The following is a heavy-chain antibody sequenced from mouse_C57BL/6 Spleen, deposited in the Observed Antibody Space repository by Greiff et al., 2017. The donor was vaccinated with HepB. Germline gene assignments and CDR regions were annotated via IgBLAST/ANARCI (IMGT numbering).Heavy chain of an antibody. Sequence: QVQLKQPGAELVKPGASVKLSCKASGYTFTSYWMHWVKQRPGQGLEWIGMIHPNSGSTNYNEKFKSKATLTVDKSSSTAYMQLSSLTSEDSAVYYCASLSDYYGSSWDYWGQGTTLTVSS. CDR1: GYTFTSYW. J-gene: IGHJ2*01. CDR2: IHPNSGST. V-gene: IGHV1-64*01. CDR3: ASLSDYYGSSWDY. D-gene: IGHD1-1*01.